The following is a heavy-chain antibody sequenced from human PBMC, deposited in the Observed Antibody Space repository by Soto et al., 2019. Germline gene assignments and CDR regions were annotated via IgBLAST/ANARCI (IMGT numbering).Heavy chain of an antibody. J-gene: IGHJ4*02. CDR1: GGPFSSFA. Sequence: QVQLVQSGAEVKKPGSSVKVSCKASGGPFSSFALNWVRQAPGQGLEWMGGIIPILGSPNYPQTFQGRVTITADESTSTVYLDLSSLKSEDTAVYYCARQVQMLWAYFDYLGQGTLVTVSS. V-gene: IGHV1-69*01. D-gene: IGHD3-16*01. CDR3: ARQVQMLWAYFDY. CDR2: IIPILGSP.